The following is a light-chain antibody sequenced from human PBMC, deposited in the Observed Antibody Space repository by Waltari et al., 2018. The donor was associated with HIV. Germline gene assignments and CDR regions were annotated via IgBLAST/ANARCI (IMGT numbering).Light chain of an antibody. CDR3: CSYAGGPFV. J-gene: IGLJ1*01. Sequence: QSALTQPASVSGSLGQSVNMSCSGSDSDVGKYDFVSWYQHNPGQAPPLIIYDVNTRPSGVSLRFSGSKSGNTASLTISGLQAEDEADYYCCSYAGGPFVFGSGT. CDR1: DSDVGKYDF. V-gene: IGLV2-23*02. CDR2: DVN.